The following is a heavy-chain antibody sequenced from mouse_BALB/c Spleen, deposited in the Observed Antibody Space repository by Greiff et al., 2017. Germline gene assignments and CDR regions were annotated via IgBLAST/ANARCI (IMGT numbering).Heavy chain of an antibody. D-gene: IGHD1-1*01. CDR2: IYPGDGDT. J-gene: IGHJ4*01. V-gene: IGHV1-87*01. CDR3: ARYTTVVAPYAMDY. CDR1: GYTFTSYW. Sequence: SGAELARPGASVKLSCKASGYTFTSYWMQWVKQRPGQGLEWIGAIYPGDGDTRYTQKFKGKATLTADKSSSTAYMQLSSLASEDSAVYYCARYTTVVAPYAMDYWGQGTSVTVSS.